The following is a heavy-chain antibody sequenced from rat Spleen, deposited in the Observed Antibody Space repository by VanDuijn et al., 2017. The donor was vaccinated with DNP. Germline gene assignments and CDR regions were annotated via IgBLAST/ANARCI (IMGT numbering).Heavy chain of an antibody. CDR2: INKDSSKI. Sequence: EVKLVESGGGLVQPGRSLKLSCAASGFNFNDHWMGWVRQAPGKGLEWIGQINKDSSKINYIPSLKDKFTISRDNAQNTLYLQMNKLGSEETAIYYCAKGPNFGGWSDFFDYWGQGVMVTVSS. CDR3: AKGPNFGGWSDFFDY. CDR1: GFNFNDHW. D-gene: IGHD1-11*01. V-gene: IGHV4-2*01. J-gene: IGHJ2*01.